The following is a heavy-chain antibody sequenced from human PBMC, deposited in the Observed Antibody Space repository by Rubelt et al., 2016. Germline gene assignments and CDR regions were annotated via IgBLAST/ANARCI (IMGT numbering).Heavy chain of an antibody. CDR2: IKGKADGWTT. V-gene: IGHV3-15*01. CDR3: TTDPRY. J-gene: IGHJ4*02. CDR1: GFTFTDHY. Sequence: EVQLVESGGGLVQPGGSLRLSCAASGFTFTDHYMDWVRQAPGKGLEWLGRIKGKADGWTTDYAPPVKGRFTVSRDDSKNMVVLQINSLKTEDTAVYYCTTDPRYWGQGTLVTVSS.